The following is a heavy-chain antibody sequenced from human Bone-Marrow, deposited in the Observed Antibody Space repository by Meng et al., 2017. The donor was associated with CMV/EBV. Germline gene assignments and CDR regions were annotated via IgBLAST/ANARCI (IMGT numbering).Heavy chain of an antibody. CDR2: INPNSGGT. CDR3: ARDNSSRGVHYYYGMDF. D-gene: IGHD6-13*01. Sequence: ASLKVSCKASGYTFTGYYMHWVRQAPGQGLEWMGWINPNSGGTNYAQKFQGRVTMTRDTSISTAYMEMSRLRSDDTAVYYCARDNSSRGVHYYYGMDFWGQGTTVTVSS. V-gene: IGHV1-2*02. J-gene: IGHJ6*02. CDR1: GYTFTGYY.